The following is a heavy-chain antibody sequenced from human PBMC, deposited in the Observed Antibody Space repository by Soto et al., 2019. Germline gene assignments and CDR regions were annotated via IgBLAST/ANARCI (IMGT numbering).Heavy chain of an antibody. D-gene: IGHD3-3*01. CDR3: LRGRTVNHHDYFDP. CDR1: GFTFSSYS. V-gene: IGHV3-30-3*01. Sequence: QVQLVESGGGVVQPGRSLRLSCAASGFTFSSYSMHWVRQAPGKGLEWVAAMSYDENSKYFADSVKGRFTISRDNSKNTLSLQINSLGPEVSVVYYCLRGRTVNHHDYFDPWGQGTLVTVSS. J-gene: IGHJ4*02. CDR2: MSYDENSK.